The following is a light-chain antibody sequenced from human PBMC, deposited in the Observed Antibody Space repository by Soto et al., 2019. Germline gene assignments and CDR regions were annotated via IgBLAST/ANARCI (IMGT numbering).Light chain of an antibody. CDR1: EDIRTS. V-gene: IGKV1-12*01. CDR3: QQAKNFPWT. J-gene: IGKJ1*01. CDR2: TTS. Sequence: DIQMTQSPSSVSASVGDRVTITCRASEDIRTSLAWYQQTPGKAPQLLIYTTSNLQSGVPSRFSGSGFGTDFTLTISSLLPEDFATYYCQQAKNFPWTFGQGTKVDIK.